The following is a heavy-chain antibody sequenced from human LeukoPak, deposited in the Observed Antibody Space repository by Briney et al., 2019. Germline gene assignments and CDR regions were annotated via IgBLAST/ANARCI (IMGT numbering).Heavy chain of an antibody. D-gene: IGHD4-23*01. CDR3: ARDFAYGGNFDY. J-gene: IGHJ4*02. V-gene: IGHV3-23*01. CDR1: GFTFNNYA. Sequence: GGSLRLSCAASGFTFNNYAMSWVRQAPGKGLEWVSAISGGGDSTYYADSVKGRFTISRDNAKNSLYLQMNSLRAEDTAMYYCARDFAYGGNFDYWGQGTLVTVSS. CDR2: ISGGGDST.